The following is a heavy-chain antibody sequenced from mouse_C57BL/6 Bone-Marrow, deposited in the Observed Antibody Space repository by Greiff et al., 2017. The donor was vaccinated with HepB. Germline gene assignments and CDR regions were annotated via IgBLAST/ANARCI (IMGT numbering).Heavy chain of an antibody. Sequence: EVMLVESGGGLVQPGGSLKLSCAASGFTFSDYYMYWVRQTPEKRLEWVAYISNGGGSTYYPDTVKGRFTISRDNAKNTLYLQMSRLKSEDTAMYYCASIYSNYAMDYWGQGTSVTVSS. D-gene: IGHD2-5*01. V-gene: IGHV5-12*01. CDR3: ASIYSNYAMDY. CDR1: GFTFSDYY. CDR2: ISNGGGST. J-gene: IGHJ4*01.